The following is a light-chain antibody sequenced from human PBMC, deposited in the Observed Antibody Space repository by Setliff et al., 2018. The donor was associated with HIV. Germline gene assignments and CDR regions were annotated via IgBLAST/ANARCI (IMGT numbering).Light chain of an antibody. Sequence: QSALTQPASVSGSPGQSITISCTGNSSNVGKYDLVSWYRQYPGKVPKLIIYEVNKRPSGVSNRFSGSKSGNTASLTISGLQPEDETDYYCCSYTTYSTYVFGTGTKVTVL. V-gene: IGLV2-23*02. J-gene: IGLJ1*01. CDR3: CSYTTYSTYV. CDR1: SSNVGKYDL. CDR2: EVN.